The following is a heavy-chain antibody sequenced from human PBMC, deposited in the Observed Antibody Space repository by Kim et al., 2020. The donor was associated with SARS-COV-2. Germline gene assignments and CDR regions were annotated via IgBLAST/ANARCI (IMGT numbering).Heavy chain of an antibody. Sequence: ASVKVSCKASGYTFTSYYMHWVRQAPGQGLEWMGIINPSGGSTSYAQKFQGRVTMTRDTSTSTVYMELSSLRSEDTAVYYCARGRIMITFGGAYDAFDIWGQGTMVTVSS. J-gene: IGHJ3*02. CDR3: ARGRIMITFGGAYDAFDI. CDR2: INPSGGST. CDR1: GYTFTSYY. V-gene: IGHV1-46*01. D-gene: IGHD3-16*01.